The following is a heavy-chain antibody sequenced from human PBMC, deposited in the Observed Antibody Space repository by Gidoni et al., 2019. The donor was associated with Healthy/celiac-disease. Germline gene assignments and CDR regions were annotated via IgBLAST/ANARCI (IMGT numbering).Heavy chain of an antibody. CDR3: AREGCSSTSCYAGYGDAFDI. Sequence: EVQLVESGGGLVKPGGSLRLSCAASGFTFSSYSMNWVRQAPGKGLEWVSSISSSSSYIYYADSVKGRFTISRDNAKNLLYLQMNSLRAEDTAVYYCAREGCSSTSCYAGYGDAFDIWGQGTMVTVSS. CDR2: ISSSSSYI. J-gene: IGHJ3*02. D-gene: IGHD2-2*01. V-gene: IGHV3-21*01. CDR1: GFTFSSYS.